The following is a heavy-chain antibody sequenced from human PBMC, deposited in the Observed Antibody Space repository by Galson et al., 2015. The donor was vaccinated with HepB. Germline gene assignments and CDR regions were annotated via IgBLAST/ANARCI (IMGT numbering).Heavy chain of an antibody. CDR3: ARGSDQLLFSEFDY. D-gene: IGHD2-2*01. Sequence: SLRLSCAASGFTFSSYAMHWVRQAPGKGLEYASAISSNGGSTYYADSVKGRYTISRDNSKNTLYLQMGSLRAEDMAVYYCARGSDQLLFSEFDYWGQGTLVTVSS. J-gene: IGHJ4*02. V-gene: IGHV3-64*02. CDR2: ISSNGGST. CDR1: GFTFSSYA.